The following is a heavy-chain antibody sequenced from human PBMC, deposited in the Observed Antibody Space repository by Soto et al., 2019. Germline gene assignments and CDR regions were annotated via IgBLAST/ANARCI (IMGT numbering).Heavy chain of an antibody. V-gene: IGHV1-69*13. J-gene: IGHJ4*02. CDR1: GGTFSSYA. Sequence: GASVKVSCKASGGTFSSYAISWVRQAPGQGLEWMGGIIPIFGTANYAQKFQGRVTITADESTSTAYMELSSLRSEDTAVYYCARRTLPHTAMVIYFDYWGQGTLVTVSS. CDR3: ARRTLPHTAMVIYFDY. D-gene: IGHD5-18*01. CDR2: IIPIFGTA.